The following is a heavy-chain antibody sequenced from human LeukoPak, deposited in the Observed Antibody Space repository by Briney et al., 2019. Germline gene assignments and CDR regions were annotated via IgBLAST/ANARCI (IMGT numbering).Heavy chain of an antibody. Sequence: QPGGSLRLSCAASGFTFSSYAMSWVRQAPGKGLEWVSAISGSGGSTYYADSVKGRFTISRDNSKNTLYLQMNSLRAEDTAVYYCAKDLDYYDSSGYGSGAFDIWGQGTMVTVSS. CDR2: ISGSGGST. CDR1: GFTFSSYA. J-gene: IGHJ3*02. V-gene: IGHV3-23*01. CDR3: AKDLDYYDSSGYGSGAFDI. D-gene: IGHD3-22*01.